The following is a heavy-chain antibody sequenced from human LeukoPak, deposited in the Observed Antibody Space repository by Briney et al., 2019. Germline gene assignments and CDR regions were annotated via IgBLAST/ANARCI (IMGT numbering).Heavy chain of an antibody. D-gene: IGHD3-22*01. V-gene: IGHV3-11*04. CDR1: GFTFSDYY. CDR3: ASGSYYDSRSYFDY. J-gene: IGHJ4*02. Sequence: GGSLRLSCAASGFTFSDYYMSWIRQAPGKGLEWVSYISSSGSTIYYADSVKGRFTISRDNAKNSLYLQMNSLRAEDTAVYYCASGSYYDSRSYFDYWGQGTLVTVSS. CDR2: ISSSGSTI.